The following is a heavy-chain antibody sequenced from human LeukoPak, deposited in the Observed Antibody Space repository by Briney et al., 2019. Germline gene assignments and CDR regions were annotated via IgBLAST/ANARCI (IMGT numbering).Heavy chain of an antibody. CDR3: ARAIYSGTYSYSHTYFDS. V-gene: IGHV4-39*01. D-gene: IGHD1-26*01. J-gene: IGHJ4*02. Sequence: PSETLSLTCTVSGGSISSSSYYWGWIRQPPGKGLEWIGSIYYSGSTYYNPSLKSRVTISVDTSKNQFSLKLSSLTAADAAVYYCARAIYSGTYSYSHTYFDSWGQGTLVTVSS. CDR2: IYYSGST. CDR1: GGSISSSSYY.